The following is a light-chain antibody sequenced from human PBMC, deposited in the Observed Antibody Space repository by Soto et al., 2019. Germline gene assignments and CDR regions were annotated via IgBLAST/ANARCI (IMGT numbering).Light chain of an antibody. J-gene: IGKJ2*01. Sequence: EIVLTQSPATLSLSPGERATLSCRASQSVSSYLAWYQQKPGQAPRLLIYDASNRATGIPARFSGSGSGTDFTLTISSLEPEDFAVYCCQQRGNWPRTFGQGTKLEIK. CDR2: DAS. CDR1: QSVSSY. V-gene: IGKV3-11*01. CDR3: QQRGNWPRT.